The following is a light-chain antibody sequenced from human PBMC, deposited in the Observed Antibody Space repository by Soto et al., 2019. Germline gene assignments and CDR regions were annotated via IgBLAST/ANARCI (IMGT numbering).Light chain of an antibody. CDR1: SSNIGAGYD. CDR3: QSYDRSLSGVV. Sequence: QSVLTQPPSVSGAPGQRVTISCTGSSSNIGAGYDVHWYQQLPGTAPKLLIYGNSNRPSGVPDRFSGSKSGTSASLAITGPQAADEADYYCQSYDRSLSGVVFGGGTKLTVL. V-gene: IGLV1-40*01. J-gene: IGLJ2*01. CDR2: GNS.